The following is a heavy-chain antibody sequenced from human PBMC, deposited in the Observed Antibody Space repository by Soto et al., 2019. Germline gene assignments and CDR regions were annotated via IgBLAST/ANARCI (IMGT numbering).Heavy chain of an antibody. CDR3: ARETTGGPKVRINNWFDP. D-gene: IGHD1-1*01. CDR1: GYSISSGYY. CDR2: IYHSGST. V-gene: IGHV4-38-2*02. Sequence: KTSETLSLTCAVSGYSISSGYYWGWIRQPPGKGLEWIGSIYHSGSTYYNPSLKSRVTISVDTSKNQFSLKLSSVTAADTAVYYCARETTGGPKVRINNWFDPWDQGTLVTVSS. J-gene: IGHJ5*02.